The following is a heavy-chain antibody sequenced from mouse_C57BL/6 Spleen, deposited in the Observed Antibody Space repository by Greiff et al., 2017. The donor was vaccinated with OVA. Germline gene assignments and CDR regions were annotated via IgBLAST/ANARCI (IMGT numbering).Heavy chain of an antibody. CDR2: ISSGGDYI. CDR3: TREGGDYDWFAY. Sequence: EVHLVESGEGLVKPGGSLKLSCAASGFTFSSYAMSWVRQTPEKRLEWVAYISSGGDYIYYADTVKGRFTISRDNARNTLYLQMSSLKSEDTAMYYCTREGGDYDWFAYWGQGTLVTVSA. CDR1: GFTFSSYA. J-gene: IGHJ3*01. D-gene: IGHD2-4*01. V-gene: IGHV5-9-1*02.